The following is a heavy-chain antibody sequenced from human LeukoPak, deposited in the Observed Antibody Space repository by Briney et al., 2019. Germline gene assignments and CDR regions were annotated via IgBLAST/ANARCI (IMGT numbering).Heavy chain of an antibody. CDR1: GFTFSSYA. CDR2: ISYDGSNK. D-gene: IGHD3-3*01. Sequence: SGGSLRLSCAASGFTFSSYAMHWVRKAPAKGLEWVAVISYDGSNKNYADSVKGRFTISRDNSKNTLYLQMNSLRAEDTAVYYCARAPPPHYDFWSGNYYYGMDVWGQGTTVTVSS. J-gene: IGHJ6*02. V-gene: IGHV3-30-3*01. CDR3: ARAPPPHYDFWSGNYYYGMDV.